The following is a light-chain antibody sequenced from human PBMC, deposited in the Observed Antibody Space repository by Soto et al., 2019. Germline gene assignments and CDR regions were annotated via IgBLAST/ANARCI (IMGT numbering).Light chain of an antibody. V-gene: IGKV1-12*01. CDR3: QQANSFPFT. J-gene: IGKJ2*01. Sequence: DIQMTQSPSSVSASVGDRVTITCRASQAISSWLAWYQQKPGKAPQLLIYAVARLQSGVPSRFSGSRSGTDFTLTISSLQPEDFATYFCQQANSFPFTFGKGTKVEIK. CDR1: QAISSW. CDR2: AVA.